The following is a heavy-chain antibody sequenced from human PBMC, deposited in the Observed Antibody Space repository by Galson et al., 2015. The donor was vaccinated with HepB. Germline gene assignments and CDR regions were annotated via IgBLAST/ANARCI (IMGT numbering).Heavy chain of an antibody. J-gene: IGHJ4*02. CDR2: IYYSGST. D-gene: IGHD3-10*01. V-gene: IGHV4-39*01. CDR3: ARLRTAPGSPIDY. CDR1: GGSISSSSYY. Sequence: ETLSLTCTVSGGSISSSSYYWGWIRQPPGEGLEWIGSIYYSGSTYYNPSLKSRVTISVDTSKNQFSLKLSSVTAADTAVYYCARLRTAPGSPIDYWGQGTLVTVSS.